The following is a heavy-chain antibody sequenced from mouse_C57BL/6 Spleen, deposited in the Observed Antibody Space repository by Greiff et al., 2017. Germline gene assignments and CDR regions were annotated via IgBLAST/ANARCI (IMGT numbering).Heavy chain of an antibody. CDR3: TKNYYGSSWFAY. CDR1: GFTFSNYW. V-gene: IGHV6-3*01. D-gene: IGHD1-1*01. Sequence: EVQLVESGGGLVQPGGSMKLSCVASGFTFSNYWMNWVRQSPEKGLEWVAQIRLKSDNYATHYAESVKGRFTISRDDSKSSVYLQMNNLRAEDTGIYYCTKNYYGSSWFAYWGQGTLVTVSA. J-gene: IGHJ3*01. CDR2: IRLKSDNYAT.